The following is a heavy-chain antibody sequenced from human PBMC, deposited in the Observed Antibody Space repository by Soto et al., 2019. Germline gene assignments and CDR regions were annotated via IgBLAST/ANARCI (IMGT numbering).Heavy chain of an antibody. J-gene: IGHJ4*02. Sequence: QVQLQESGPGLVKPSQTLSLTCTVSGGSISSGDYYWSWIRQPPGKGLEWIGYIYYSGSTYYNPSLKSRVPTPLDKXKNQCSLKLSSVTAADTAVYYCAREEYYGSGRVPTWGQGTLVTVSS. D-gene: IGHD3-10*01. CDR1: GGSISSGDYY. CDR2: IYYSGST. V-gene: IGHV4-30-4*01. CDR3: AREEYYGSGRVPT.